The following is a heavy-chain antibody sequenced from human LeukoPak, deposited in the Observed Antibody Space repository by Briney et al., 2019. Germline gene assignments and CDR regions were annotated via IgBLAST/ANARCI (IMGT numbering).Heavy chain of an antibody. J-gene: IGHJ5*02. V-gene: IGHV4-59*01. CDR1: GGSINSYY. CDR3: ARARDGHINNWFDP. Sequence: SETLSLTCTVSGGSINSYYWSWIRQPTGKGLEWMGYIYYSGRTNYNPSLKSRVTISVDTSKNQISLKMSSVTAADTAVYYCARARDGHINNWFDPWGQGTLVTVSS. D-gene: IGHD5-24*01. CDR2: IYYSGRT.